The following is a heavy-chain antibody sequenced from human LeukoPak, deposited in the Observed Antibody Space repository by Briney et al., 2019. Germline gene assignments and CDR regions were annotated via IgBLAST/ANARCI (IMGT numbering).Heavy chain of an antibody. Sequence: GGSLRLSCVASGFSLSGYWMYWVRQAPGKGLMYISRNNGDGSTTNYADLVKGRFTMSRGNVKNTLYLQMNSLRAEDTAVYYCARDPRNIGLAPWGQGTLVTVSS. CDR2: NNGDGSTT. CDR1: GFSLSGYW. J-gene: IGHJ5*02. V-gene: IGHV3-74*01. D-gene: IGHD5-12*01. CDR3: ARDPRNIGLAP.